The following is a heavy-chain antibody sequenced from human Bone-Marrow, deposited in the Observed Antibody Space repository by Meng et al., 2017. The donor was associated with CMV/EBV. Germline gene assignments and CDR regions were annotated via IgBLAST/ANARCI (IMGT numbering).Heavy chain of an antibody. Sequence: GGSLRLSCAASGFTFSSYWMHWVRQAPGKGLEWVSSISSSSSYIYYADSVKGRFTISRDNAKNSLYLQMNSLRAEDTAVYYCARDHRGYCSSTSCYWEDYYYYGMDVWGQGTTVTVSS. D-gene: IGHD2-2*01. CDR1: GFTFSSYW. CDR2: ISSSSSYI. CDR3: ARDHRGYCSSTSCYWEDYYYYGMDV. J-gene: IGHJ6*02. V-gene: IGHV3-21*01.